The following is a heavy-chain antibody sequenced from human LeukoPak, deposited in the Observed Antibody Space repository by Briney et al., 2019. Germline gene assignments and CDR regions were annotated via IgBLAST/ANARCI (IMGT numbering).Heavy chain of an antibody. D-gene: IGHD2-2*01. CDR2: ITYDGSNK. V-gene: IGHV3-30-3*01. CDR3: AKDELGYCSSTSCHYYYYMDV. CDR1: GFTFSSYA. J-gene: IGHJ6*03. Sequence: GRSLRLSCAASGFTFSSYAMQWVGQAPGKGLEWVAVITYDGSNKYYADSVKGRFTISRDNTKNTLYLQMNSLRAEDTAVYYCAKDELGYCSSTSCHYYYYMDVWGKGTTVTVSS.